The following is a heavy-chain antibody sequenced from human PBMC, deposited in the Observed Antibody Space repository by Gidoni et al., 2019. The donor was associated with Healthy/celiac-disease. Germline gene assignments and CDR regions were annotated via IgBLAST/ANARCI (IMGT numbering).Heavy chain of an antibody. CDR1: GGSFSGYY. D-gene: IGHD2-2*01. J-gene: IGHJ3*02. CDR3: ARWPIGYCSSTSCPTNGVCCDAFDI. CDR2: INHSGST. V-gene: IGHV4-34*01. Sequence: QVQLQQWGAGLLKPSETLSLTCAVYGGSFSGYYWSWIRQPPGKGLEWIGEINHSGSTNYNPSLKSRVTISVDTSKNQFSLKLSSVTAADTAVYYCARWPIGYCSSTSCPTNGVCCDAFDIWGQGTMVTVSS.